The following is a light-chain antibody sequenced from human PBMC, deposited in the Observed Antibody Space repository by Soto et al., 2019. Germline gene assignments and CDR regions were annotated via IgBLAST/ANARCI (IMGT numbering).Light chain of an antibody. CDR3: QQNGFSPLT. J-gene: IGKJ4*01. V-gene: IGKV3-20*01. CDR2: GAF. Sequence: EDVLTQSPGTLSLSPGERVTLFCWASQNINSRYLAWYHQRPSQAPRLLIYGAFRRATGIPERFSGSGSRTDFTLTISRLQPEDLAVYYCQQNGFSPLTFGGGTKVEIK. CDR1: QNINSRY.